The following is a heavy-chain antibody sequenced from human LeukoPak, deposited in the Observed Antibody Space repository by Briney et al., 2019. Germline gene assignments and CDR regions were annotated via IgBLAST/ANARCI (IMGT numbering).Heavy chain of an antibody. CDR3: ARVRDSSGSWGDAFDI. CDR2: ISSSSSYI. CDR1: GFTFSSYS. V-gene: IGHV3-21*01. D-gene: IGHD3-22*01. J-gene: IGHJ3*02. Sequence: GGSLRLSCAASGFTFSSYSMNWVRQAPGKGLEWVSSISSSSSYIYYADSVKGRFTISRDNAKNSLYLQMNSLRAEDTAVYYCARVRDSSGSWGDAFDIWGQGTMVTVSS.